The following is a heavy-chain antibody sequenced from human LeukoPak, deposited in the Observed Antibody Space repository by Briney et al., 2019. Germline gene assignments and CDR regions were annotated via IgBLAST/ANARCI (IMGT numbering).Heavy chain of an antibody. V-gene: IGHV1-2*06. Sequence: ASVKVSCKASGYTLTVYYIHWVRQAPGQGLEWMGRINPNSGGTSYAQKLQGRVTMTRDTSISTAYMELSSLGSDDTAVYYCARVGYCRSSSCLSYFDYWGQGTLVTVSS. CDR2: INPNSGGT. J-gene: IGHJ4*02. D-gene: IGHD2-2*01. CDR1: GYTLTVYY. CDR3: ARVGYCRSSSCLSYFDY.